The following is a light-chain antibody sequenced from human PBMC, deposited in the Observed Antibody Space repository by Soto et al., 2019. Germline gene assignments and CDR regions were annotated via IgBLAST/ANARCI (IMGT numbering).Light chain of an antibody. CDR1: QSVSSSY. CDR2: STS. V-gene: IGKV3-20*01. J-gene: IGKJ2*01. Sequence: IVLTQSPGTLSLSPGERATLSCRASQSVSSSYLAWYQQKPGQAPRLPIYSTSYRATGIPDRVSGRGSVTDFTLTISRLESELFAMYYCQQYGHSPTFGQGTKVEIK. CDR3: QQYGHSPT.